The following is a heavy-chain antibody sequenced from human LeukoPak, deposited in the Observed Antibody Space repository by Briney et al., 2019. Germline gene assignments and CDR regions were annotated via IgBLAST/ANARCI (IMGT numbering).Heavy chain of an antibody. CDR1: GGSISSYY. V-gene: IGHV4-4*07. CDR3: ASNEVRFGELFGWFDP. J-gene: IGHJ5*02. CDR2: IYTSGST. D-gene: IGHD3-10*01. Sequence: SETLSLTCTVSGGSISSYYWSRIRQPAGKELEWIGRIYTSGSTNYNPSLKSRVTMSVDTSKNQFSLKLSSVTAADTAVYYCASNEVRFGELFGWFDPWGQGTLVTVSS.